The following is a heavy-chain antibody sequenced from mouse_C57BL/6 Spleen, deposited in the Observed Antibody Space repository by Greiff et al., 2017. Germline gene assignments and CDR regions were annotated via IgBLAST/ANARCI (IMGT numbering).Heavy chain of an antibody. Sequence: EVKLVEPGGGLVKPGGSLKLSCAASGFTFSDYGMHWVRQAPEKGLEWVAYISSGSSTIYYADTVKGRFTISRDNAKNTLFLQMTSLRSEDTAMYYCASPYYYGSSYVDYWGQGTTLTVSS. D-gene: IGHD1-1*01. CDR3: ASPYYYGSSYVDY. CDR1: GFTFSDYG. V-gene: IGHV5-17*01. J-gene: IGHJ2*01. CDR2: ISSGSSTI.